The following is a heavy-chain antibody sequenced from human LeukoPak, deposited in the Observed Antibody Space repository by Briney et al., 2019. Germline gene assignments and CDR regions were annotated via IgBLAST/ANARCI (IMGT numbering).Heavy chain of an antibody. J-gene: IGHJ4*02. CDR1: GYSISSGYY. V-gene: IGHV4-38-2*02. Sequence: SETLSLTCTVSGYSISSGYYWGWIRQPPGKGLEWIGSIYHSGSTYYNPSLKSRVTISVDTSKNQFSLKLSSVTAADTAVYYCARSTFSLYYFDYWGQGTLVTVSS. CDR2: IYHSGST. CDR3: ARSTFSLYYFDY.